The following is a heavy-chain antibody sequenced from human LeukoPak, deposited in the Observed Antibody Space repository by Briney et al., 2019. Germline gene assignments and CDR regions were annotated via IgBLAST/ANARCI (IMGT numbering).Heavy chain of an antibody. CDR1: GFTFSDYY. CDR3: ARDYSNFQVGYYYYGMDV. V-gene: IGHV3-11*01. J-gene: IGHJ6*02. Sequence: GGSLRLSCAASGFTFSDYYMSWIRQAPGKGLEWVSYISSSGSTIYYADSVKGRFTISRDNAKNSLYLQMNSLRAEDTAVYYCARDYSNFQVGYYYYGMDVWGQGTTVTVSS. D-gene: IGHD4-11*01. CDR2: ISSSGSTI.